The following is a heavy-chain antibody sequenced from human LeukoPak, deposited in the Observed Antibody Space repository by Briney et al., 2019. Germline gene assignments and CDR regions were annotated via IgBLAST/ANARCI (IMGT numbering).Heavy chain of an antibody. CDR1: RGTFSSYA. CDR2: IIPIFGTA. CDR3: ARVGIVGATADY. D-gene: IGHD1-26*01. Sequence: SVKVSCKASRGTFSSYAISWVRQAPGQGLEWMGGIIPIFGTANYAQKFQGRVTITTDESTSTAYMELSSLRSEDTAVYYCARVGIVGATADYWGQGTLVTVSS. V-gene: IGHV1-69*05. J-gene: IGHJ4*02.